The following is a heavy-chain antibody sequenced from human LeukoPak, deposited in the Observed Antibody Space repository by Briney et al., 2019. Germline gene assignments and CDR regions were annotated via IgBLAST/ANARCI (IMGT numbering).Heavy chain of an antibody. J-gene: IGHJ6*02. D-gene: IGHD3-10*01. CDR1: GGTFSSYA. V-gene: IGHV1-69*13. Sequence: SVTVSCTASGGTFSSYAISWVRQAPGQGLEWMGGILPIFGTANYAQKFQGRVTITADESTSTAYMELSSLRSEDTAVYYCARDFGHYYGSGSYYITYGMDVWGQGTTVTVSS. CDR2: ILPIFGTA. CDR3: ARDFGHYYGSGSYYITYGMDV.